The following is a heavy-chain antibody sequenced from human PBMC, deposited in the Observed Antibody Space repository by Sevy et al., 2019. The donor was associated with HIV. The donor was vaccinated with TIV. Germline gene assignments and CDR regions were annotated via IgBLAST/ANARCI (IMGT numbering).Heavy chain of an antibody. CDR2: IHGGDDTT. V-gene: IGHV3-23*01. D-gene: IGHD3-3*01. J-gene: IGHJ4*01. CDR1: GFIFSSYE. CDR3: AKDILGWAFDY. Sequence: GGSLRLSCAASGFIFSSYEMNWVRQAPGKGLEWVAAIHGGDDTTHYGDSVKGRFTISRDSFKNILYLQMDSLRVEDTAVYYCAKDILGWAFDYWGHGTLVTVSS.